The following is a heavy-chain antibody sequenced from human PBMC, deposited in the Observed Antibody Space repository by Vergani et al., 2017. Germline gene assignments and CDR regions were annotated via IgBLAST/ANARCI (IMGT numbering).Heavy chain of an antibody. J-gene: IGHJ5*02. D-gene: IGHD2-2*02. CDR3: ARVTLVVVPAAILLSWFDP. V-gene: IGHV1-46*01. CDR2: INPSGGST. Sequence: QVQLVQSGAEVKKPGASVKVSCKASGYTFTSYYMHWVRQAPGQGLEWMGIINPSGGSTSYAQKFQGRVTMTRDTSTSTVYMDLSSLRSEDTSVYCARVTLVVVPAAILLSWFDPWGQGTLVTVSS. CDR1: GYTFTSYY.